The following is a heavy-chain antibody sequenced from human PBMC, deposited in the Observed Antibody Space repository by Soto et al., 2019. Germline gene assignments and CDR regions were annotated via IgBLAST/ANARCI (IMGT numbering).Heavy chain of an antibody. V-gene: IGHV4-39*01. J-gene: IGHJ5*02. Sequence: QLQLQESGPGLVKPSETLSLTCTVSGGSISSSSCYWGWIRQPPGKGLEWIGRIYYSGSTYYNPSLKSRVTISVDTSKNQFSLKRSSVTAADTAVYYCARKFLEWFIALEGFDPWGQGTLVTVSS. D-gene: IGHD3-3*01. CDR1: GGSISSSSCY. CDR3: ARKFLEWFIALEGFDP. CDR2: IYYSGST.